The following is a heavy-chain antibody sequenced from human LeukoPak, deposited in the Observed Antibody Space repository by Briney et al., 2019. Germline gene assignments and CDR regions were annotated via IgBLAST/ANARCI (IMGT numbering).Heavy chain of an antibody. CDR3: ARGLRGQVDY. D-gene: IGHD3-3*01. Sequence: SETLSLTCTVSGGSISSYYWSWIRQPPGKGLEWIGYIYYSGSTNYNPSLKSRVTISVDTSRNQFSLKLSSVTAADTAVYYCARGLRGQVDYWGQGTLVTVSS. CDR1: GGSISSYY. V-gene: IGHV4-59*08. J-gene: IGHJ4*02. CDR2: IYYSGST.